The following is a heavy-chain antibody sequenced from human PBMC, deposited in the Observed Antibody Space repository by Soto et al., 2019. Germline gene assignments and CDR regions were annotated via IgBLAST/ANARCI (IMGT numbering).Heavy chain of an antibody. CDR2: ISAYNGNT. J-gene: IGHJ5*02. V-gene: IGHV1-18*01. CDR1: GYTFTSYG. CDR3: ARVPGSSGWPKNWFDP. D-gene: IGHD6-19*01. Sequence: GASVKVSCKASGYTFTSYGISWVRQAPGQGLEWMGWISAYNGNTNYAQKLQGRVTMTTDTSTSTAYMELRSLRSDDTAVYYCARVPGSSGWPKNWFDPWGQGTLVTVSS.